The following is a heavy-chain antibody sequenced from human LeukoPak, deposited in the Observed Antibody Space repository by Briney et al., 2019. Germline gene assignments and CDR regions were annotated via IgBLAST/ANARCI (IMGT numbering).Heavy chain of an antibody. V-gene: IGHV4-61*09. J-gene: IGHJ6*03. Sequence: SETLSLTCTVSDDPINSGVYYWNWIRQPAGKGLEWIGHIYTSGTTTNSNPSLKSRVAISLDTSKNHFSLKLSSVTAADTAVYYCARAKKRCGRSRNFYLDVWGKRTTVTVSS. D-gene: IGHD1-26*01. CDR2: IYTSGTTT. CDR3: ARAKKRCGRSRNFYLDV. CDR1: DDPINSGVYY.